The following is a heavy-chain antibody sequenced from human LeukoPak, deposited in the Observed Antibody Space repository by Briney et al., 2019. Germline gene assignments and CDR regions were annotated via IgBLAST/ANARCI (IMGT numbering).Heavy chain of an antibody. V-gene: IGHV1-3*01. J-gene: IGHJ5*02. CDR1: GYTFTIYA. CDR2: INAGNGNT. CDR3: ARDLEYSSSWYSWFDP. Sequence: ASVKVSCKASGYTFTIYAMHWVRQAPGQRLEWMGWINAGNGNTKYSQKFHGRVTITRDTSASTAYMELSSLRSEDTAVYYCARDLEYSSSWYSWFDPWGQGTLVTVSS. D-gene: IGHD6-13*01.